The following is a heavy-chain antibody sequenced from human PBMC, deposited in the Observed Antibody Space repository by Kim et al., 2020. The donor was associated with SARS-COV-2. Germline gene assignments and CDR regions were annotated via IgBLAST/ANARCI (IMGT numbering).Heavy chain of an antibody. V-gene: IGHV1-3*01. CDR2: INAGNGNT. D-gene: IGHD5-18*01. J-gene: IGHJ4*02. CDR1: GYTFTSYA. CDR3: ARGADTAMAPGDY. Sequence: ASVKVSCKASGYTFTSYAMHWVRQAPGQRLEWMGWINAGNGNTKYSQKFQGRVTITRDTSASTAYMELSSLRSEDTAVYYCARGADTAMAPGDYWGQGTLVTVSS.